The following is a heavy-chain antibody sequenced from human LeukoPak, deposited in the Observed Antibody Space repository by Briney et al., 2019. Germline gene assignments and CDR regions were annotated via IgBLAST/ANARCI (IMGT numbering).Heavy chain of an antibody. V-gene: IGHV3-48*02. CDR3: ARDSSGLDY. J-gene: IGHJ4*02. Sequence: GGSLRLSCAASGFTFSSYNMNWVRQAPGKGLEWVSYISSSRSAIYYADSVKGRSTISRDNGKNSLYLQMNSLRDEDTAVYYCARDSSGLDYWGQGTLVSVSS. D-gene: IGHD6-25*01. CDR1: GFTFSSYN. CDR2: ISSSRSAI.